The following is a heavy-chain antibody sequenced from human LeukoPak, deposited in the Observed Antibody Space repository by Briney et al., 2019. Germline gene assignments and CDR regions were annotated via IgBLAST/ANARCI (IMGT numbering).Heavy chain of an antibody. Sequence: PGGSLRLSCAASGVTFSSYWMSWVRQTPGKGLEWVANMNQDGSGKYYLDSVKGRFTISRDNAENSVFLQMNSLRDEDTAVYYCASSGSYRFDYWGQGTLVTVSP. D-gene: IGHD1-26*01. CDR1: GVTFSSYW. J-gene: IGHJ4*02. CDR3: ASSGSYRFDY. V-gene: IGHV3-7*01. CDR2: MNQDGSGK.